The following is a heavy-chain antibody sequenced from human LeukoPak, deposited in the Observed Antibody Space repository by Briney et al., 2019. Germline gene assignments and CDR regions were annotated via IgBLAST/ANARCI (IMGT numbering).Heavy chain of an antibody. J-gene: IGHJ4*02. Sequence: ASVKVSCKASGYTFTGYYMHWVRQAPGQGLEWMGWINPSSGGTNYAQKFQGRVTMTRDTSISTAYMELSRLRSDDTAVYYCARDLPRGYCSSTSCYNYWGQGTLVTVSS. D-gene: IGHD2-2*02. V-gene: IGHV1-2*02. CDR2: INPSSGGT. CDR3: ARDLPRGYCSSTSCYNY. CDR1: GYTFTGYY.